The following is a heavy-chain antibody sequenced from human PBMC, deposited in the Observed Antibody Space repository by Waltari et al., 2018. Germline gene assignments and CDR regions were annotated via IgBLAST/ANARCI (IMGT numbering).Heavy chain of an antibody. CDR3: ATQSITIFGVVIPSYYMDV. Sequence: QVQLVQSGAEVKKPGSSVKVSCKASGGTFSSYAISWVRQAPGQGLEWMGGIIPIFGTANYAQKVQGRVTITTDESTSTAYMELSSLRSEDTAVYYCATQSITIFGVVIPSYYMDVWGKGTTVTVSS. J-gene: IGHJ6*03. D-gene: IGHD3-3*01. CDR1: GGTFSSYA. CDR2: IIPIFGTA. V-gene: IGHV1-69*05.